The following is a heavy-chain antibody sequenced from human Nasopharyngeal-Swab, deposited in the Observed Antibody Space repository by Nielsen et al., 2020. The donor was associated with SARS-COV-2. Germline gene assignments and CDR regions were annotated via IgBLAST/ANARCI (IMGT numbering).Heavy chain of an antibody. CDR3: ARRSAARSFDFDL. J-gene: IGHJ2*01. CDR2: IYPGDSDT. D-gene: IGHD6-19*01. CDR1: GYNFNSYW. V-gene: IGHV5-51*01. Sequence: GESLKISCKGSGYNFNSYWIGWVRQMPGKGLEWMGIIYPGDSDTRYSPSFQGHVTISADKSISTAYLQWSSLKASDTAMYYCARRSAARSFDFDLWGRGTLVTVSS.